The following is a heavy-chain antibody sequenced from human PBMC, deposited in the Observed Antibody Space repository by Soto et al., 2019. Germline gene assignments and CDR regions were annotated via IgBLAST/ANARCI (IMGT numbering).Heavy chain of an antibody. CDR2: INPSGGRT. CDR1: GFTFSTYT. Sequence: EVQLLESGGGLVQPGGSLRLSCAASGFTFSTYTMGWVRQAPGKGLEWVSDINPSGGRTYYADSVKGRFAISRDNSKNTLHLPMNTMRAEDTAVYYCAKALHASAYDYWGQGTLVTVSS. D-gene: IGHD6-25*01. V-gene: IGHV3-23*01. J-gene: IGHJ4*02. CDR3: AKALHASAYDY.